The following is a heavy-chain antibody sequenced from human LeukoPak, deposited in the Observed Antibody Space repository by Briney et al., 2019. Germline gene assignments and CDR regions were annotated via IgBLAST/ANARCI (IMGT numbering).Heavy chain of an antibody. CDR3: ARGGYYGSGNDFRFDP. V-gene: IGHV4-39*07. D-gene: IGHD3-10*01. Sequence: SETLSLTCTVSGGSISSSNYYWGWIRQPPGKGLEWIGSIYYSGNTYYNPSLKSRVTISVETSKNQFSLKLKSVTAADTAVYYCARGGYYGSGNDFRFDPWGQGTLVTVSS. J-gene: IGHJ5*02. CDR2: IYYSGNT. CDR1: GGSISSSNYY.